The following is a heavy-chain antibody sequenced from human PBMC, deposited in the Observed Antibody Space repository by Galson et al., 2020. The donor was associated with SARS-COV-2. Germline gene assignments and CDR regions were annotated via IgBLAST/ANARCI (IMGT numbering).Heavy chain of an antibody. CDR3: ANMGPTGHPPLDY. V-gene: IGHV3-30*18. D-gene: IGHD1-26*01. J-gene: IGHJ4*02. Sequence: GGSLRLSCAASGFAFSTYGMHWVRQAPGKGLEWVAVMSFDGSNVHYGDPVKGRFTISRDNSKNTLFLEMNNLKIGDTGVYYCANMGPTGHPPLDYWGQGTLVTVTP. CDR2: MSFDGSNV. CDR1: GFAFSTYG.